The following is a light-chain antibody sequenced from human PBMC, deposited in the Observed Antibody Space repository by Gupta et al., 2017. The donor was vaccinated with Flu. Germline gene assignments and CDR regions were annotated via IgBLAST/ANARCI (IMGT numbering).Light chain of an antibody. J-gene: IGKJ2*01. V-gene: IGKV1-33*01. Sequence: DILLTQSPATLSLSVGDRVTIPCQASQGISNYLDWYQQKPGKAPKLLIYDASNMATGVPTRFSGSGYGTDFTSTISSLEPADFATYYCQHCDKQPAFGPGTKVEIK. CDR2: DAS. CDR1: QGISNY. CDR3: QHCDKQPA.